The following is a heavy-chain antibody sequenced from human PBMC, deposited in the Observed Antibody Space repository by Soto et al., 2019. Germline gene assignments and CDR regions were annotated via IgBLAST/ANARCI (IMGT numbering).Heavy chain of an antibody. CDR1: GYTFTNHW. J-gene: IGHJ4*02. Sequence: PGESLKISCQGSGYTFTNHWITWVRQMPGKGLEWMGRINPSDSHTNYSPSFEGHVTMSVDKSISTAYLQWNSLRAEDTAVYYCAKLQAYSYGPGAYFGYWGQGTLVTVSS. CDR2: INPSDSHT. V-gene: IGHV5-10-1*01. D-gene: IGHD5-18*01. CDR3: AKLQAYSYGPGAYFGY.